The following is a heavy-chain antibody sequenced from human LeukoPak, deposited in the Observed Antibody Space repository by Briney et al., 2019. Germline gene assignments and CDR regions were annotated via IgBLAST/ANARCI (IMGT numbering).Heavy chain of an antibody. D-gene: IGHD3-16*01. CDR3: ARGGGLDV. J-gene: IGHJ6*02. CDR2: INHNGNVN. CDR1: GFTFSSYW. Sequence: GGSLRLSCAASGFTFSSYWMNWARQAPGKGLEWVASINHNGNVNYYVDSVKGRFTISRDNAKNSLYLQVSNLRAEDTAVYFCARGGGLDVWGQGTTVTVSS. V-gene: IGHV3-7*03.